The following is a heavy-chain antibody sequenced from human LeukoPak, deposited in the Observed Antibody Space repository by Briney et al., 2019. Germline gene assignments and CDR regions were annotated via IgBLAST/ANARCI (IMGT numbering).Heavy chain of an antibody. D-gene: IGHD3-22*01. Sequence: SETLSLTCTVSGGSISSQYWSWIRQPPGEGLEWIGYMHNSGSTNFNPSLKSRVYISLDTSKNQFSLKLNSVTGADTAVYYCARYYFDNSGFDAFDIWGQGTMVTVSS. J-gene: IGHJ3*02. CDR1: GGSISSQY. CDR3: ARYYFDNSGFDAFDI. CDR2: MHNSGST. V-gene: IGHV4-59*11.